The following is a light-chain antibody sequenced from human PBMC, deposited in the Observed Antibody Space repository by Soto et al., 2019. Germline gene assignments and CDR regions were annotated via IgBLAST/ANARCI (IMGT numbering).Light chain of an antibody. CDR2: GAS. CDR3: QQRTRWPMT. J-gene: IGKJ5*01. CDR1: QSVSSSY. V-gene: IGKV3D-20*02. Sequence: EIVLTQSPGTLSLSPGERATLSCRASQSVSSSYLAWYQQKPGQAPRLLIYGASTRASAIPARFSGSGSGTEFTLTISSLQSEDFAVYYCQQRTRWPMTFGQGTRLEIK.